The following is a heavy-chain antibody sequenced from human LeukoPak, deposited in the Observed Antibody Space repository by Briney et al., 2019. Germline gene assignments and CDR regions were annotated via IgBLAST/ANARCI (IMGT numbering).Heavy chain of an antibody. J-gene: IGHJ4*02. V-gene: IGHV3-30-3*01. D-gene: IGHD2-8*01. Sequence: GGSLRLSCAASGFSFVTYTMHWVRQAPGKGLEWVATISYNGGQTMYADSVKGRFTISRDNPKNTLDVQMNSLRTEDTAVYYCARAGNANGYWGQGTLVTVSS. CDR3: ARAGNANGY. CDR2: ISYNGGQT. CDR1: GFSFVTYT.